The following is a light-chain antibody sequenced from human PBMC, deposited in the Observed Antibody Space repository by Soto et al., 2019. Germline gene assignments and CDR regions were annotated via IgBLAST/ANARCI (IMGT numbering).Light chain of an antibody. CDR2: EVS. CDR1: SSDVGGYNY. V-gene: IGLV2-14*01. CDR3: SSYTSSSTLV. Sequence: QSALTQPASVSGSPGQSITISCTGTSSDVGGYNYVSWYQQHPGKAPKLMIYEVSNRPSGVSNRFPGSKSGSTASLTISGLQAEDEADYYCSSYTSSSTLVFGTGTKVTVL. J-gene: IGLJ1*01.